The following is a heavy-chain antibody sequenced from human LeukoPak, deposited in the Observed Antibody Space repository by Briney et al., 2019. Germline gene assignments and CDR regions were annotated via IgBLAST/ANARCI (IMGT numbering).Heavy chain of an antibody. Sequence: GGSLRLSCVASGFTFSSYVMSWVRQTPGEGLEWVSAISGSGGTTYYADSVKGRFTISRDNAKNTLYLQMNSLRAEDTAVYYCARRSSGSPPYYFGYWGQGTLVTVSS. J-gene: IGHJ4*02. CDR3: ARRSSGSPPYYFGY. CDR2: ISGSGGTT. CDR1: GFTFSSYV. V-gene: IGHV3-23*01. D-gene: IGHD1-26*01.